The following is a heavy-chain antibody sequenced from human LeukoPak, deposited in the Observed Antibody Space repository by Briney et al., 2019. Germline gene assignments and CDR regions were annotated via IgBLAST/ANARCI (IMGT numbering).Heavy chain of an antibody. CDR2: IKQDGSGK. CDR3: AGGRDVYRY. CDR1: GLTLSSYW. J-gene: IGHJ4*02. Sequence: GGSLRLSCAVSGLTLSSYWMTWARQAPGKGLEWVANIKQDGSGKYYVDSVKGRFTISRDNAKNSLYLQMNSLRAEDTAVYYCAGGRDVYRYWGQGTLVTVSS. V-gene: IGHV3-7*01. D-gene: IGHD5-24*01.